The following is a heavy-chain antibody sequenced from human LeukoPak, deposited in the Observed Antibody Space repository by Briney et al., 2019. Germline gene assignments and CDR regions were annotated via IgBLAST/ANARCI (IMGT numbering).Heavy chain of an antibody. CDR1: GGSFSGYY. D-gene: IGHD3-22*01. CDR2: INHSGST. CDR3: ARGGYYDSSGYYMVAIDY. V-gene: IGHV4-34*01. J-gene: IGHJ4*02. Sequence: SETLSLTCAVYGGSFSGYYWSWIRQPPGKGLEWIGKINHSGSTNYNPSLKSRVTISVDTSKNQFSLKLSSVTAADTAVYYCARGGYYDSSGYYMVAIDYWGQGTLVTVSS.